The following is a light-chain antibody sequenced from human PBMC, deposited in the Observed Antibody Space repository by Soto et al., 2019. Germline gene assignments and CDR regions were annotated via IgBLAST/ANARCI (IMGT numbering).Light chain of an antibody. J-gene: IGLJ1*01. Sequence: QSALTQPASASGSPGQSITISCTGTRSDIGNYNRVSWYQQHPGKAPKLMIYAVADRPSGVPNRFSGSKSGNTASLTISGLQAEDEADYYCNAQTSANTYVFGTGTKVTVL. V-gene: IGLV2-14*01. CDR1: RSDIGNYNR. CDR2: AVA. CDR3: NAQTSANTYV.